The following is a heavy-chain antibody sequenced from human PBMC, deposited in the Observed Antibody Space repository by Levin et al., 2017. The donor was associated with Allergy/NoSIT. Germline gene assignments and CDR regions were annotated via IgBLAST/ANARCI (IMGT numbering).Heavy chain of an antibody. CDR2: INSDGTST. D-gene: IGHD2-21*01. Sequence: GGSLRLSCAASGFTFSSYWMHWVRRAPGKGLVWVSRINSDGTSTSYADSVKGRFTISRDSAKNTLYLQVNSLRAEDTAVYYCARGNSHAFDMWGQGTLVTVSS. CDR3: ARGNSHAFDM. CDR1: GFTFSSYW. V-gene: IGHV3-74*01. J-gene: IGHJ3*02.